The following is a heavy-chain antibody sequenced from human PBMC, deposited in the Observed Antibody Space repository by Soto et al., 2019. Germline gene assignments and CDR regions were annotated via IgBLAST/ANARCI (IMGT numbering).Heavy chain of an antibody. J-gene: IGHJ4*02. CDR2: ISAYNGNT. V-gene: IGHV1-18*01. CDR1: GYTFTSYA. D-gene: IGHD2-15*01. Sequence: ASVKVSCKASGYTFTSYAMHWVRQAPGQGLEWMGWISAYNGNTNYAQKLQGRVTMTTDTSTSTAYMELRSLRSDDTAVYYCARDKRAVVAATGFLDYWGQGTLVTVSS. CDR3: ARDKRAVVAATGFLDY.